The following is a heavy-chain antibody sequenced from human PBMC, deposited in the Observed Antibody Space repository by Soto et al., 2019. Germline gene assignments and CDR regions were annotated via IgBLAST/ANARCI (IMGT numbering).Heavy chain of an antibody. V-gene: IGHV1-69*02. CDR2: IIPILGIA. CDR3: ARVIGESPGWFDP. CDR1: GGTFSSYT. D-gene: IGHD2-21*01. J-gene: IGHJ5*02. Sequence: QVQLVQSGAEVKKPGSSVKVSCKASGGTFSSYTISWVRQAPGQGLEWMGRIIPILGIANYAQKFQGRVTITADKSTSTDYMELSSLRSEGTAVYYCARVIGESPGWFDPWGQGTLVTVSS.